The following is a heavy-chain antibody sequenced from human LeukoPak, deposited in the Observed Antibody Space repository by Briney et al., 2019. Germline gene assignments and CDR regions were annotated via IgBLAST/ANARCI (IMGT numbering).Heavy chain of an antibody. V-gene: IGHV3-21*01. D-gene: IGHD5-24*01. Sequence: GGSLRLSCAASGFTFSRYAMNWVRQAPGMGLEWVSYISTGGDNKFYADSLKGRFTVSRDNAKNSLFLQMDSLRVEDTAVYYCARVSVGGMAFDYWGQGTLVTVSS. CDR3: ARVSVGGMAFDY. CDR1: GFTFSRYA. J-gene: IGHJ4*02. CDR2: ISTGGDNK.